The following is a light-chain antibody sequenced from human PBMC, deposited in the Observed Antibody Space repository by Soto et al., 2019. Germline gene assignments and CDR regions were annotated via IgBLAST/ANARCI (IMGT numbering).Light chain of an antibody. J-gene: IGLJ1*01. CDR3: SSYTSSSTPYV. CDR2: DVS. CDR1: SSDVGGYNF. Sequence: QSALTQPASVSGSPGQSITISCTGTSSDVGGYNFVSWYQHHPGKAPKLMIYDVSNRPSGVSNRFSGSKSGNTASLTISGLQAEDEADYWCSSYTSSSTPYVFGTGTKVTVL. V-gene: IGLV2-14*03.